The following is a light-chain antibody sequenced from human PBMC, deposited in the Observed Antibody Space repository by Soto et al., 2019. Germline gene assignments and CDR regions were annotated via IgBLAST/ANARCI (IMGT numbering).Light chain of an antibody. CDR1: QSVSSSY. Sequence: EIVLTQSPGTLSLSPGERATLSCRASQSVSSSYLAWYQQKPGQAPRLLIYGASSRATGIPDRFSGSGSGTDFTLTISRLEPEDFAVYSCQQYASSPLTLGGGTKVDIK. CDR3: QQYASSPLT. V-gene: IGKV3-20*01. J-gene: IGKJ4*01. CDR2: GAS.